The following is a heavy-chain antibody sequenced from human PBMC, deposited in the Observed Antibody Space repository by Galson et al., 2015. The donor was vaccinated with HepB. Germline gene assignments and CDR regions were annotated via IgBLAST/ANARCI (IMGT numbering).Heavy chain of an antibody. CDR1: GFTFSTFH. J-gene: IGHJ4*02. V-gene: IGHV3-23*01. CDR3: TKGGWLAS. Sequence: SLRLSCAASGFTFSTFHMGWVRLAPGKGLEWVSSILVSDGATNYADSVKGRFAISRDNSKNTLYLQMNNLRAEDTAIYYCTKGGWLASWGQGTLVTVSS. D-gene: IGHD5-24*01. CDR2: ILVSDGAT.